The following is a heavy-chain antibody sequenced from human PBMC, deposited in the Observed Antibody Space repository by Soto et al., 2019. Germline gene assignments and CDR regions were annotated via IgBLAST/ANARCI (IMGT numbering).Heavy chain of an antibody. Sequence: PGGSLRLSCAASGFTFSSYSMSWVRQAPGKGLEWVSAISGSGGSTYYADSVKGRFTISRDNSKNTLYLQMNSLRAEDTAVYYCAKAVHGGSYYIWFDPWGQGTLVTVSS. CDR2: ISGSGGST. CDR1: GFTFSSYS. J-gene: IGHJ5*02. V-gene: IGHV3-23*01. D-gene: IGHD3-10*01. CDR3: AKAVHGGSYYIWFDP.